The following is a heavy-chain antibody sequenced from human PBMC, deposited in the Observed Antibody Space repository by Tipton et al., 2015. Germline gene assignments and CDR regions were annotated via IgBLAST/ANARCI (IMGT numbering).Heavy chain of an antibody. CDR3: ARFTDGGYDYFDY. D-gene: IGHD5-12*01. CDR1: GYSFTSYW. J-gene: IGHJ4*02. Sequence: QLVQSGAEVKKPGESLKISCQGSGYSFTSYWIGWVRQMPGKGLEWMGIIYPGDSDTRYSLSFQGQVTISADKSISTAYLQWGSLKASDNAMYYCARFTDGGYDYFDYWGQGTLVTVSS. CDR2: IYPGDSDT. V-gene: IGHV5-51*01.